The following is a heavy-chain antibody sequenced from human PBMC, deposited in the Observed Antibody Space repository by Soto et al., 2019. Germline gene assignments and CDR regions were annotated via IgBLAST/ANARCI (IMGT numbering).Heavy chain of an antibody. CDR1: GFSFSSYV. J-gene: IGHJ5*02. CDR2: ISGSGGGT. Sequence: EVQLLESGGGLVQPGGSLRLSCAASGFSFSSYVMNWVRQAPGKGLEWVSAISGSGGGTYYADSVEGRFTISRDNSKKTLYLQMSSRRADDTAIYDCAKSHCYSSGVYRFDPWGQGTLVTASS. CDR3: AKSHCYSSGVYRFDP. D-gene: IGHD6-19*01. V-gene: IGHV3-23*01.